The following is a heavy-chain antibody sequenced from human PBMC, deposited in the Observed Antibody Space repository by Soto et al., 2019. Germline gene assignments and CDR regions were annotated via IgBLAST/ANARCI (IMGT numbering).Heavy chain of an antibody. CDR1: GGSISGYY. D-gene: IGHD3-22*01. J-gene: IGHJ4*02. CDR2: IYYSGSS. CDR3: ARARYDSSGYYYFDY. Sequence: SETLSLTCAVSGGSISGYYWSWIRQPPGKGLEWIGYIYYSGSSNYNPSLKSRVTIPLDTSKNQFSLRLRSVTAADTAVYYCARARYDSSGYYYFDYWGQGTLVTVSS. V-gene: IGHV4-59*01.